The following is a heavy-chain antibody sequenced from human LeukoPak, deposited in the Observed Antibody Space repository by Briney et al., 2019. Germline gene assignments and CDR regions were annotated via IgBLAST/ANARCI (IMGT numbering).Heavy chain of an antibody. CDR3: ARDRRTGTTPDSFDI. J-gene: IGHJ3*02. CDR2: ISGSGSYI. Sequence: GGSLRLSCAASGFTFSSYIMNWVRQAPGKGLEWVSSISGSGSYIYYAGSVKGRFTISRDNAKNSLYLQMNSLSADDTALYYCARDRRTGTTPDSFDIWGQGTMVTVSS. CDR1: GFTFSSYI. D-gene: IGHD1-7*01. V-gene: IGHV3-21*01.